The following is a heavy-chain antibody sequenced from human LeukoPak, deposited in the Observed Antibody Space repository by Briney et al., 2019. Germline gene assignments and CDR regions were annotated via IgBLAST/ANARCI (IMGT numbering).Heavy chain of an antibody. J-gene: IGHJ5*02. CDR1: GYTFTSYY. D-gene: IGHD3-10*01. CDR3: ARFFVGLGPNYYGSGTHIYGFDP. CDR2: INPSGGST. V-gene: IGHV1-46*01. Sequence: GASVTVSCKASGYTFTSYYMHWVRQAPGQGLEWMGIINPSGGSTSYAQKFQGRVTMTRDMSTSTVYMELSSLRSEDTAVYYCARFFVGLGPNYYGSGTHIYGFDPWGQGTLVTVSS.